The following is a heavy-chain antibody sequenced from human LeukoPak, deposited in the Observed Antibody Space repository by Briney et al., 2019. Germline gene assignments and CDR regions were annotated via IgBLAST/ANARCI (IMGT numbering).Heavy chain of an antibody. V-gene: IGHV3-30-3*01. D-gene: IGHD4-17*01. CDR2: ISYDGSNK. CDR3: ARAPFPIPLGDYGDRFDY. CDR1: GFTFSSYA. Sequence: SGGSLRLSCAASGFTFSSYAMHWVRQAPGKGLEWVAVISYDGSNKYYADSVKGRFTISRDNSKNSLYLQMNSLRAEDTAVYYCARAPFPIPLGDYGDRFDYWGQGTLVTVSS. J-gene: IGHJ4*02.